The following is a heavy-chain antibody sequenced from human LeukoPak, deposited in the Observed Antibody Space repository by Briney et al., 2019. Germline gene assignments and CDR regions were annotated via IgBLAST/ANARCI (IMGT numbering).Heavy chain of an antibody. Sequence: GASVKVSCKASGYTFTSYDINWVRQATGQGLEWMGWMNPNSGNTGYAQKFQGRVTMTRDTSISTAYMELSRLRSDDTAVYYCATSLIAAAGTDYWGQGTLVTVSS. V-gene: IGHV1-8*01. CDR1: GYTFTSYD. CDR2: MNPNSGNT. D-gene: IGHD6-13*01. CDR3: ATSLIAAAGTDY. J-gene: IGHJ4*02.